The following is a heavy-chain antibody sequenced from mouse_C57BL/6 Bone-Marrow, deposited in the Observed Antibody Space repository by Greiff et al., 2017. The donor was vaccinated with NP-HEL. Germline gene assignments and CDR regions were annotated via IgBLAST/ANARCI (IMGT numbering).Heavy chain of an antibody. CDR1: GYSFTDYN. CDR3: AIDGRCLYDGYQLLDY. V-gene: IGHV1-39*01. CDR2: INPNYGTT. Sequence: VQLQQSGPELVKPGASVKISCKASGYSFTDYNMNWVKQSNGKSLEWIGVINPNYGTTSYNQKFKGKAKLTVDQSSSTAYMQLNSLTSEYSAVYYCAIDGRCLYDGYQLLDYWGQGTTLTVSS. J-gene: IGHJ2*01. D-gene: IGHD2-3*01.